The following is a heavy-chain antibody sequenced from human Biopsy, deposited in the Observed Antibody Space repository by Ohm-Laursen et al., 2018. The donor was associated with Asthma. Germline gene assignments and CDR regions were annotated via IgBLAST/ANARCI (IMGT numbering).Heavy chain of an antibody. CDR1: GYNFISFA. J-gene: IGHJ3*01. Sequence: GASVKVSCNASGYNFISFAIHWVRQAPGQRLEWMGWVNTGNGDTKYSQKFQGRVTITRDTSASTAYMELRSLRSEDTATYYCARTYYDFLTGQVKDVFGVWGQGTMVIVSS. CDR2: VNTGNGDT. CDR3: ARTYYDFLTGQVKDVFGV. V-gene: IGHV1-3*04. D-gene: IGHD3-9*01.